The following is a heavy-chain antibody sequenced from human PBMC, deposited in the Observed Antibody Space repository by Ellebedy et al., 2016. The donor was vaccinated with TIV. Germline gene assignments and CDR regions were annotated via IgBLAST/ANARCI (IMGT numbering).Heavy chain of an antibody. V-gene: IGHV3-15*01. Sequence: GESLKISXAASGFTFSNAWMSWVRQAPGKGLEWVGRIKSKTDGGTTDYAAPVKGRFTISRDDSKNTLYLQMNSLKTEDTAVYYCTTHYDILTGYYHYYMDVWGKGTTVTVSS. CDR2: IKSKTDGGTT. CDR1: GFTFSNAW. CDR3: TTHYDILTGYYHYYMDV. J-gene: IGHJ6*03. D-gene: IGHD3-9*01.